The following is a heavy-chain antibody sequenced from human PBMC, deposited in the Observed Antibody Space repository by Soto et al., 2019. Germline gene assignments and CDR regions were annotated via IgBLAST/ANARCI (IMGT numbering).Heavy chain of an antibody. CDR1: RGSISGRNW. Sequence: SETLSLTCVVSRGSISGRNWWSWVRQAPGKGLEWIGEVFHSGDTTYSPSLRSRVTISVDKSKNQFSLNLNSVTAADTAVYYCTRLIYDSRLNYFYFDLWGQGALVTVS. V-gene: IGHV4-4*02. D-gene: IGHD3-10*01. J-gene: IGHJ4*02. CDR3: TRLIYDSRLNYFYFDL. CDR2: VFHSGDT.